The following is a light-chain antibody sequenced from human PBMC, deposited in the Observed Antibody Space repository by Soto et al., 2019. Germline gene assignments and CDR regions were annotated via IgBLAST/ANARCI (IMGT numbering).Light chain of an antibody. V-gene: IGKV1-5*01. CDR1: QNIGSR. CDR2: DAS. CDR3: QQCNTPFT. J-gene: IGKJ4*01. Sequence: DIPMTQSPSTLSASVGDRVAITCRASQNIGSRLAWYQQKPDEAPKLLIYDASSLERGVPLRFGRSGSGTEFTLIISSLQPDDFATYYCQQCNTPFTFGGGTKVEIK.